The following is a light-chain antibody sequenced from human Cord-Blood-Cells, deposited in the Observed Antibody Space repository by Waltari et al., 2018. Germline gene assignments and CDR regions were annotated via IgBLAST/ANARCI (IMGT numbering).Light chain of an antibody. Sequence: QSALTQPASVSGSPGQSITISCTGTSSDVGGYNYVYWYQQHPGKAPKLMIYEVSNRPSGGSNRFSGSKSGNTASLTISGLQAEDEADYYCSSYTSSSTYVFGTGTKVTVL. CDR3: SSYTSSSTYV. CDR1: SSDVGGYNY. V-gene: IGLV2-14*01. J-gene: IGLJ1*01. CDR2: EVS.